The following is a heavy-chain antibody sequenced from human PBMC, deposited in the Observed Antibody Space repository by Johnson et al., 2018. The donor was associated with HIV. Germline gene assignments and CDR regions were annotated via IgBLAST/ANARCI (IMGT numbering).Heavy chain of an antibody. V-gene: IGHV3-30*02. J-gene: IGHJ3*02. CDR3: AKASGNGYYVDAFDI. CDR2: IRYDGSNK. D-gene: IGHD3-3*01. Sequence: QVQLVESGGGLVKPGGSLRLSCAASGFTFSSYGMHWVRQAPGKGLEWVAFIRYDGSNKYYADSMKGRFTISRDNSKNTLYMQMNSLRAEDTAVYYCAKASGNGYYVDAFDIWGQGTRVTVSS. CDR1: GFTFSSYG.